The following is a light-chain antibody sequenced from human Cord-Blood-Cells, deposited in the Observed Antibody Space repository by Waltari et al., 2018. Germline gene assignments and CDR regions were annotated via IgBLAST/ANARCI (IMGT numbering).Light chain of an antibody. CDR3: QAWDSSTYV. Sequence: SSELTQPPSVSVSPGQTASLTCSGDQLGDKYACWYQQKPGQSPVLVIYQDSKRPSGIPERFSGSNSGNTATLTISGTQAMDEADYYCQAWDSSTYVFGTGTKVTVL. CDR2: QDS. J-gene: IGLJ1*01. V-gene: IGLV3-1*01. CDR1: QLGDKY.